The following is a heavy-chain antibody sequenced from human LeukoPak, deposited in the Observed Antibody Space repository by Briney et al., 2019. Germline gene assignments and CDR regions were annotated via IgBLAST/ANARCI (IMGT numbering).Heavy chain of an antibody. J-gene: IGHJ4*02. D-gene: IGHD6-19*01. CDR2: IKQDGSEK. CDR1: GFTFSSYG. V-gene: IGHV3-7*01. Sequence: GGSLRLSCAASGFTFSSYGMSWVRQAPGKGLEWVANIKQDGSEKYYVDSVKGRFTISRDNAKNSLYLQMNSLRAEDTAVYYCARQVLDSSGWYPTSWYFDYWGQGTLVTVSS. CDR3: ARQVLDSSGWYPTSWYFDY.